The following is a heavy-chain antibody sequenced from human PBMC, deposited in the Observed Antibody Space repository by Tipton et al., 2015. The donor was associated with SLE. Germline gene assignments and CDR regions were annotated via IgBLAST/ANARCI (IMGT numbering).Heavy chain of an antibody. CDR3: ASLAIGSSSDY. V-gene: IGHV3-74*01. CDR2: INSDGSST. CDR1: GFTFSSYW. Sequence: SLRLSCAASGFTFSSYWMHWVRQAPGKGLVWVSRINSDGSSTSYADSVKGRFTISRDNAKNTLYLQMNSLRAEDTAVYYCASLAIGSSSDYWGQGTLVTVSS. J-gene: IGHJ4*02. D-gene: IGHD6-6*01.